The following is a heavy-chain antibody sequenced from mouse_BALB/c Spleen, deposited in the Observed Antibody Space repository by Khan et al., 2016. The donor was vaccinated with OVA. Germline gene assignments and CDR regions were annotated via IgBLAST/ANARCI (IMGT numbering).Heavy chain of an antibody. D-gene: IGHD2-14*01. V-gene: IGHV1-4*01. Sequence: LVQSGAELARPGASVKMSCKASGYTFTTYTIHWVKQRPGQGLEWIGYIIPSTDYTNYNQKFKDKATLTADKSSTTAYMQLRSLTSEDSAVYYCTREGAYYRSDGWFAYWGQGTLVTVSA. J-gene: IGHJ3*01. CDR2: IIPSTDYT. CDR1: GYTFTTYT. CDR3: TREGAYYRSDGWFAY.